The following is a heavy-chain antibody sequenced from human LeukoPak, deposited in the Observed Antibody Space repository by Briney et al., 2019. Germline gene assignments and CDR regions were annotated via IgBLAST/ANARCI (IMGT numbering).Heavy chain of an antibody. CDR1: GYSISSGYY. J-gene: IGHJ4*02. V-gene: IGHV4-38-2*02. CDR3: ARDRYTTPFAY. CDR2: IYHSGST. Sequence: SETLSLTCAVSGYSISSGYYWGWIRQPPGKGLEWIGSIYHSGSTYYNPSLKSRVTISTDTSKNQFSLKLTSVTAADTALCYCARDRYTTPFAYWGQGTLVTVSS. D-gene: IGHD2-2*02.